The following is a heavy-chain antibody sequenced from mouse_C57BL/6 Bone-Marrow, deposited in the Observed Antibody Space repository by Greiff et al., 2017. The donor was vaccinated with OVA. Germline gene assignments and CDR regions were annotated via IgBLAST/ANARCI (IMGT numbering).Heavy chain of an antibody. Sequence: EVQGVESGGGLVQPGGSLKLSCAASGFTFSDYYMYWVRQTPEKRLEWVAYISNGGGSTYYPDTVQGRFTISRDNAKNTLYLQMSRLKSEDTAMYYCARPGGSSTWFAYWGQGTLVTVSA. J-gene: IGHJ3*01. CDR2: ISNGGGST. V-gene: IGHV5-12*01. CDR1: GFTFSDYY. D-gene: IGHD1-1*01. CDR3: ARPGGSSTWFAY.